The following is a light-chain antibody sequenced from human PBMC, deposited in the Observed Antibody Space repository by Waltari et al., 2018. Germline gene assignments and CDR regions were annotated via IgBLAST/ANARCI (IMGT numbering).Light chain of an antibody. CDR1: QSFGTS. CDR3: QHYVRLPAT. J-gene: IGKJ1*01. CDR2: GAS. V-gene: IGKV3-20*01. Sequence: EIVLTQSPGTLSLSPGERATLSCRASQSFGTSLAWYQQKPGKAPRLLLYGASMRAAGIPDRFSGSGSGTDFSLTISRLEPEDCAVYYCQHYVRLPATFGQGTRVEIK.